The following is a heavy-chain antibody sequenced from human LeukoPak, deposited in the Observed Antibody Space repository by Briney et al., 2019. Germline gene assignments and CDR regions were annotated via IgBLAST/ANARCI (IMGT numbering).Heavy chain of an antibody. CDR1: GGTFSSYA. D-gene: IGHD4-17*01. CDR2: IIPILGIA. CDR3: ALRSPFDY. J-gene: IGHJ4*02. V-gene: IGHV1-69*04. Sequence: ASVKVSCKASGGTFSSYAISWVRQAPGQGLEWMGRIIPILGIANYAQKFQGRVTVTADKSTSTAYMELSSLRSEDTAVYYCALRSPFDYWGQGTLVTVSS.